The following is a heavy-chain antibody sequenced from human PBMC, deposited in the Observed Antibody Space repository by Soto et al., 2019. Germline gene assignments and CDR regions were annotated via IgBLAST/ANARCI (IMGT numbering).Heavy chain of an antibody. Sequence: QVQLVQSGAEVKKPGASVKVSCKASGYTFTSYGISWVRQAPGQGLEWMGWISAYNGNTNYAQKLQGRVTMTTDTYXXTAYMELRSLRSADTAVYYCARSLLVGYGLEGESDWGQGTLVTVSS. CDR2: ISAYNGNT. J-gene: IGHJ4*02. V-gene: IGHV1-18*01. CDR3: ARSLLVGYGLEGESD. CDR1: GYTFTSYG. D-gene: IGHD5-18*01.